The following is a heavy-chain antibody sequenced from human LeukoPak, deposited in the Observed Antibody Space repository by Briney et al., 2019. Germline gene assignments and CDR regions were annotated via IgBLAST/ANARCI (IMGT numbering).Heavy chain of an antibody. Sequence: SETLSLTCTVSGGSISSSSYYWGWIRQPPGKGLEWIGSIYYSGSTYYNPSLKSRVTISVDTSKNQFSLKLSSVTAADTAVYYCARAPEIAAAGRYGMDVWGQGTTVTVSS. CDR3: ARAPEIAAAGRYGMDV. CDR1: GGSISSSSYY. V-gene: IGHV4-39*01. CDR2: IYYSGST. D-gene: IGHD6-13*01. J-gene: IGHJ6*02.